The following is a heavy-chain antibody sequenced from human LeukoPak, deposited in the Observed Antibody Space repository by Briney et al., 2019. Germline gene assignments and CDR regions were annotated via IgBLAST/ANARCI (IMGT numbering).Heavy chain of an antibody. J-gene: IGHJ4*02. V-gene: IGHV3-30*03. Sequence: GGSLRLSCAASGFTFSSYGMHWVRQAPGKGLEWVAVISYDGSNKYYADSVKGRFTISRDNSKNTLYLQMNSLRAEDTAVYYCARGASGWPNYFDYWGQGTLVTVSS. D-gene: IGHD6-19*01. CDR3: ARGASGWPNYFDY. CDR2: ISYDGSNK. CDR1: GFTFSSYG.